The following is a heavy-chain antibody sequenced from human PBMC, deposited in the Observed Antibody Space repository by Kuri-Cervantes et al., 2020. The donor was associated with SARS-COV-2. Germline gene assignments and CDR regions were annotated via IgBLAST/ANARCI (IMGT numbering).Heavy chain of an antibody. Sequence: GESLKISCAASGFTFDDYGMSWVRQAPGKGLEWVSAISGSGGSTYYADSVKGRFTISRDNSKNTLYLQMNSLRAEDTAVYYCARAGGVWGQGTLVTVSS. J-gene: IGHJ4*02. V-gene: IGHV3-23*01. CDR3: ARAGGV. D-gene: IGHD1-14*01. CDR1: GFTFDDYG. CDR2: ISGSGGST.